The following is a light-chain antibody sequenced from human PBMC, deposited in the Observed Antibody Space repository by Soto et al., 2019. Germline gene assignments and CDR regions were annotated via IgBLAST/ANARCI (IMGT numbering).Light chain of an antibody. J-gene: IGLJ1*01. Sequence: QSALTQPASVSGSPGQSITISCTGTSSDVGIYNLVSWYQLHPGKAPKLMIYEADKRPSGVSNRFSGSKSVNTASLTISGLQAEDEADYYCCSYAGSGTFYVFGTGTKVTVL. CDR3: CSYAGSGTFYV. CDR1: SSDVGIYNL. V-gene: IGLV2-23*01. CDR2: EAD.